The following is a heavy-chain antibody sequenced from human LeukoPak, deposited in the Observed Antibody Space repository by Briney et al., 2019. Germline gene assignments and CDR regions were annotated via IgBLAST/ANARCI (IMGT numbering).Heavy chain of an antibody. J-gene: IGHJ4*02. D-gene: IGHD1-26*01. CDR2: IRYDESNK. CDR3: ARDRGSYYFDY. CDR1: GFVLSNHD. Sequence: GGSLRLSCAASGFVLSNHDMHWVRQARGRGLGWVTMIRYDESNKYYADFVKGRFTISRDNSKNTLYLQMNSLRAEDTAVYYCARDRGSYYFDYWGQGTLVTVSS. V-gene: IGHV3-30*02.